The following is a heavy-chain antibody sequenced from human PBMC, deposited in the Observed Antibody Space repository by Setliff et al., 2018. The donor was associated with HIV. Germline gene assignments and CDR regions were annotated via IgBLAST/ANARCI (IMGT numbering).Heavy chain of an antibody. CDR1: GYTFTDYY. Sequence: ASVKVSCKASGYTFTDYYIHWVRQAPGQGLEWMGWINSASGGTNYAQNFQGRVTVTRDTSINTAYVELNSLKSDDTAVYYCARDYIHVFDIWGQGTMVT. J-gene: IGHJ3*02. V-gene: IGHV1-2*02. CDR3: ARDYIHVFDI. CDR2: INSASGGT.